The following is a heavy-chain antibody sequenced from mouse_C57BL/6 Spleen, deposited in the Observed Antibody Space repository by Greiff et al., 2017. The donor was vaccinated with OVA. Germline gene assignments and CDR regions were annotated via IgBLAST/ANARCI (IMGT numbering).Heavy chain of an antibody. D-gene: IGHD4-1*01. J-gene: IGHJ2*01. V-gene: IGHV1-19*01. CDR2: INPYNGGT. CDR1: GYTFTDYY. Sequence: EVKLMESGPVLVKPGASVKMSCKASGYTFTDYYMNWVKQSHGKSLEWIGVINPYNGGTSYNQKFKGKATLTVDKSSSTAYMELNSLTSEDSAVYYCARLNWDDYWGQGTTLTVSS. CDR3: ARLNWDDY.